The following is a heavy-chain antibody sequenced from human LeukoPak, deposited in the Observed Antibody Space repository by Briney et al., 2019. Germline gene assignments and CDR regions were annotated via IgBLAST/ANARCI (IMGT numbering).Heavy chain of an antibody. Sequence: PGGSLRLSCAASGFTFSSYWMSWVRQAPGKGLEWVANIKQDGSEKYYVDSVKGRFTISRDNAKNSLYLQMNSLRAEDTAVYYCARDLNSGYGYFDYWGQGTLVTVSS. J-gene: IGHJ4*02. D-gene: IGHD5-12*01. CDR3: ARDLNSGYGYFDY. V-gene: IGHV3-7*01. CDR2: IKQDGSEK. CDR1: GFTFSSYW.